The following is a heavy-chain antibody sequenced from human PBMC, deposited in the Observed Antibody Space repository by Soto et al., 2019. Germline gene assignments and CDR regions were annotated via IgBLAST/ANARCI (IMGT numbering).Heavy chain of an antibody. D-gene: IGHD6-19*01. CDR3: ARGRGSGWYSY. Sequence: SETLSLTCAVYGGSFSGYYWSWIRQPPGKGLEWIGEINHSGSTNYNPSLKSRVTISVDTSKNQFSLKLSSVTAADTAVYYCARGRGSGWYSYSCQGTLVTVSS. CDR2: INHSGST. CDR1: GGSFSGYY. J-gene: IGHJ4*02. V-gene: IGHV4-34*01.